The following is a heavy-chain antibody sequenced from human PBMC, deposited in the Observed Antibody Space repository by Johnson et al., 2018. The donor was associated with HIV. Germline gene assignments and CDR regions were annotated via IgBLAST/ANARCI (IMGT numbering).Heavy chain of an antibody. J-gene: IGHJ3*02. CDR1: GFTFSSYG. CDR2: ISYDGSNK. CDR3: ARGYTWNDVSI. Sequence: QEKLVESGGGVVQPGRSLRLSCAASGFTFSSYGMHWVRQAPGKGLEWVAVISYDGSNKYYADSVKGRFTISRDTSKNSLYLQMNSLRTVDTAVYYCARGYTWNDVSIWGQGTMVTVSS. D-gene: IGHD1-1*01. V-gene: IGHV3-30*19.